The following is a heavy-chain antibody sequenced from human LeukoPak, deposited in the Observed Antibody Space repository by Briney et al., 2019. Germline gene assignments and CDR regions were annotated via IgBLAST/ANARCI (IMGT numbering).Heavy chain of an antibody. CDR2: IIGSGGST. CDR3: AKTREEVVAAHPLYYFDY. D-gene: IGHD2-15*01. Sequence: RGSLRLSCAASGFTFSSYAMSWVRQAPGEGLEWLSAIIGSGGSTYYADSLKGRFTIPRDNSKNTLYMQMSSLRAEDTAVYYCAKTREEVVAAHPLYYFDYWGQGTLVTVSS. CDR1: GFTFSSYA. J-gene: IGHJ4*02. V-gene: IGHV3-23*01.